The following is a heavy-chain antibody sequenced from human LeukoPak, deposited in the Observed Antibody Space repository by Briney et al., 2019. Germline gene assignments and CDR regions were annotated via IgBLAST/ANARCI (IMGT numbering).Heavy chain of an antibody. Sequence: SETLSLTCAVYGGSFSAYYWSWVRQSPGKGLEWIAEINHRGDTNYNPSVESRVTISVDTSKNQFSLKVTSLTAADTAIYYCARGPTISETGYFDYWGQGTLVTVSS. V-gene: IGHV4-34*01. J-gene: IGHJ4*03. CDR1: GGSFSAYY. CDR2: INHRGDT. D-gene: IGHD1-1*01. CDR3: ARGPTISETGYFDY.